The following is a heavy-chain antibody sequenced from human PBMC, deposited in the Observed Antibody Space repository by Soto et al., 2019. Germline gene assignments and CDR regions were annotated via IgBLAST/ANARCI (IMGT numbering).Heavy chain of an antibody. CDR1: GGTFSSYA. Sequence: QVQLVQSGAEVKKPGSSVKVSCKASGGTFSSYAISWVRQAPGQGLEWMGGIIPIFGTANYAQKFQGRVTITADESTSTAYMGLSSLRSEDTAVYYCARAPCSGGSCYYYGMDVWGQGTTVTVSS. D-gene: IGHD2-15*01. CDR3: ARAPCSGGSCYYYGMDV. V-gene: IGHV1-69*12. J-gene: IGHJ6*02. CDR2: IIPIFGTA.